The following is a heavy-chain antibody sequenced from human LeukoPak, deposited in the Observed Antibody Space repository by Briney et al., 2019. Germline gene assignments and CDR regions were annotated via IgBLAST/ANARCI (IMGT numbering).Heavy chain of an antibody. CDR3: ATAQIFGSSGWHPDAFDI. Sequence: PGGSLRLSCAASGFTFSSYSMDWVRQAPGKGLEWVSSISSSSSYIYYADSVKGRFTISRDNAKNSLYLQMNSLRAEDTAVYYCATAQIFGSSGWHPDAFDIWGQGTMVTVSS. D-gene: IGHD6-19*01. CDR2: ISSSSSYI. J-gene: IGHJ3*02. CDR1: GFTFSSYS. V-gene: IGHV3-21*01.